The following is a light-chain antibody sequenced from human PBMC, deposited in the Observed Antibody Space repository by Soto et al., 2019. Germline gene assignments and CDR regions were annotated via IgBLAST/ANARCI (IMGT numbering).Light chain of an antibody. CDR2: GAS. V-gene: IGKV3-20*01. Sequence: EIVLTQSPGTLFLSQGERGTLSCRASQSVSSSQLAWYQQKPGQAPKLLIYGASSRATGIPDRFSGSGSGTDFTLAISRLEPEDFAVYYCQQYRGWPRTFGQGTKVEIK. CDR3: QQYRGWPRT. J-gene: IGKJ1*01. CDR1: QSVSSSQ.